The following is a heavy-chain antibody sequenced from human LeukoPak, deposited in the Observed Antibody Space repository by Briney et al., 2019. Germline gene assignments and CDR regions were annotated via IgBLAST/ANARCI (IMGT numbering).Heavy chain of an antibody. Sequence: PSQTLSLTCTVSGGSISNGAYYWTWIRQHPGQGLEWVGYMYYNGSTYYNPSLKSRVTISVDTSENQFSLNLNSVTAADTAVYYCATIWSAGHDAFDIWGQGTMVTVVS. V-gene: IGHV4-31*03. CDR1: GGSISNGAYY. J-gene: IGHJ3*02. CDR3: ATIWSAGHDAFDI. CDR2: MYYNGST. D-gene: IGHD3-3*01.